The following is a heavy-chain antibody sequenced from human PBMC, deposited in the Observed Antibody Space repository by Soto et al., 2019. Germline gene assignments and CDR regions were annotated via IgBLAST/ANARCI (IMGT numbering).Heavy chain of an antibody. Sequence: SVKVSCKACGISFINHYGHWVRQAPGQGPEWMGVINPAGSVTVYALKLQDRVTVTRDTSTSTVYMELNSLTSEDTAGCYCASGNTSTFPAGPGDIHRAASGRSCYPWG. D-gene: IGHD2-21*01. CDR1: GISFINHY. CDR3: ASGNTSTFPAGPGDIHRAASGRSCYP. CDR2: INPAGSVT. V-gene: IGHV1-46*03. J-gene: IGHJ5*02.